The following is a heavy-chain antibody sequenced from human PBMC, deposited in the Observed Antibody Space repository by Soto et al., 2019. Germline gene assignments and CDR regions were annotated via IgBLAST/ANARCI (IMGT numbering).Heavy chain of an antibody. CDR1: GFTVSSNY. J-gene: IGHJ6*02. V-gene: IGHV3-53*01. CDR3: ARDVVVVPAATGPGVYYYGMDV. CDR2: IYSGGST. Sequence: GGSLRLSCAASGFTVSSNYMSWVRQAPGKGLEWVSVIYSGGSTYYADSVKGRFTISRDNSKNTLYLQMNSLRAEDTAVYYCARDVVVVPAATGPGVYYYGMDVWGQGTTVTVSS. D-gene: IGHD2-2*01.